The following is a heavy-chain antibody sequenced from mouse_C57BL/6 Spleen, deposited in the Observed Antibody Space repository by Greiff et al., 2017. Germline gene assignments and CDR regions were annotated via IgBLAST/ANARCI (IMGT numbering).Heavy chain of an antibody. V-gene: IGHV1-4*01. CDR2: INPSSGYT. Sequence: QVQLQQSGAELARPGASVKMSCKASGYTFTSYTMHWVKQRPGQGLEWIGYINPSSGYTKYNQKFKDKATLTADKSSSTAYMQLSSLTSEDSAVYYCAREGATGTGYFDVWGTGTTVTVSS. J-gene: IGHJ1*03. CDR3: AREGATGTGYFDV. D-gene: IGHD4-1*02. CDR1: GYTFTSYT.